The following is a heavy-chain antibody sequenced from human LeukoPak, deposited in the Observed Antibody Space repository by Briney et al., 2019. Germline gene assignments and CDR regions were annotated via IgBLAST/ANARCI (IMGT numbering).Heavy chain of an antibody. CDR3: ARVCGYYGSGSYYYFDY. Sequence: GESLKISCKGSGYSFTSYWIGWVRQMPGKGLEWMGIIYPGDSDTRYSPSFQGQVTISADKSISTAYLQWSSLRASDTATYYCARVCGYYGSGSYYYFDYWGQGTLVTVSS. CDR1: GYSFTSYW. V-gene: IGHV5-51*01. CDR2: IYPGDSDT. J-gene: IGHJ4*02. D-gene: IGHD3-10*01.